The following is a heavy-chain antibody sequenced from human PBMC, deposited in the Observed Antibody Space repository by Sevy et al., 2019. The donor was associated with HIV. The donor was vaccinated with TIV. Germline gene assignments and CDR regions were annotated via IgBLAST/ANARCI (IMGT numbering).Heavy chain of an antibody. V-gene: IGHV3-30*02. CDR1: GFTFSSYG. D-gene: IGHD3-10*01. CDR2: IRYDGSNK. CDR3: ATLGAYGSGSYQPLFDY. Sequence: GGFLRLSCAASGFTFSSYGMHWVRQAPGKGLEWVAFIRYDGSNKYYADSVKGRFTISRDNSKNTLYLQMNSLRAEDTAVYYCATLGAYGSGSYQPLFDYWGQGTLVTVSS. J-gene: IGHJ4*02.